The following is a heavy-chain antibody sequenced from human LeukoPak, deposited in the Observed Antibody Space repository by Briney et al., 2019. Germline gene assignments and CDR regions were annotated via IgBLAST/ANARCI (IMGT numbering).Heavy chain of an antibody. J-gene: IGHJ4*02. CDR3: TRDVRHSYGPPSDY. CDR1: GFTFGDYA. D-gene: IGHD5-18*01. V-gene: IGHV3-49*04. CDR2: IRSKGYGGAT. Sequence: GGSLRLSCTGSGFTFGDYAMSWVRQAPGKGLEWVGFIRSKGYGGATEYAASVKGRFTISRDDFKSVAYLQMNSLITEDTAVYYCTRDVRHSYGPPSDYWGQGTLVIVSS.